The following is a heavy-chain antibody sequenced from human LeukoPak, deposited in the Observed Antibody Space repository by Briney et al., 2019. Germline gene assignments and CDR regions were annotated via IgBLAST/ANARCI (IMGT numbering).Heavy chain of an antibody. Sequence: PSETLSLTCTVSGYSITSGYYWGWIRQPPGKGLEWIGSIYHSGSTFYNPSLKSRVTISVDTSKNQFSLKLSSVTAADTAVYYCARHKMDYYGSGSYQQYYYYGMDVWGQGTTVTVSS. J-gene: IGHJ6*02. CDR3: ARHKMDYYGSGSYQQYYYYGMDV. D-gene: IGHD3-10*01. V-gene: IGHV4-38-2*02. CDR1: GYSITSGYY. CDR2: IYHSGST.